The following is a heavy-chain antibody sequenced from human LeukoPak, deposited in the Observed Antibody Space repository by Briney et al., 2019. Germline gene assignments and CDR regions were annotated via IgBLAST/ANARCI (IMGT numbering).Heavy chain of an antibody. J-gene: IGHJ5*02. V-gene: IGHV4-39*01. CDR2: IYYSGST. CDR1: GGSISSSSYY. Sequence: SETLSLTCTVSGGSISSSSYYWGWIRQPPGKGLEWIGSIYYSGSTYYNPSLKSRVTISVDTSKNQFSLKLSSVTAADTAVYYCARHWGVFWAIVVVPAASNWFDPWGQGTLVTVSS. CDR3: ARHWGVFWAIVVVPAASNWFDP. D-gene: IGHD2-2*01.